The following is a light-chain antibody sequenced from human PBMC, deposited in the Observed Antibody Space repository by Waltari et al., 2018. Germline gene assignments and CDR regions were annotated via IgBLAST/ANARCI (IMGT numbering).Light chain of an antibody. CDR3: QRYNSYANT. Sequence: DILMTQSPSTLSASVGYRVTITCRASQSINTYLAWYQQKPGKAPKLLIYGASTLESGVPGRFSGTGSGTEFTLTISSLQPDDFATYYCQRYNSYANTFGQGTKVDIK. J-gene: IGKJ2*01. CDR1: QSINTY. V-gene: IGKV1-5*01. CDR2: GAS.